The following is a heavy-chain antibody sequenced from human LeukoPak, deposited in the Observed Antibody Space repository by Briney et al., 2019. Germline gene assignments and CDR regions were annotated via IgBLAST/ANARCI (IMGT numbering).Heavy chain of an antibody. Sequence: GASVKVSCKASGGTFSSYAISWVRQAPGQGLEWMGRVIPILGIANYAQKFQGRVTITADKSTSTAYMELSSLRSEDTAVYYCARGRWQQLAGVAFDIWGQGTMVTVSS. CDR1: GGTFSSYA. V-gene: IGHV1-69*04. J-gene: IGHJ3*02. CDR2: VIPILGIA. CDR3: ARGRWQQLAGVAFDI. D-gene: IGHD6-13*01.